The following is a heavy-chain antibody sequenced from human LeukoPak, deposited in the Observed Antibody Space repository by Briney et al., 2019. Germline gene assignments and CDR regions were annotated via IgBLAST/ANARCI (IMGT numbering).Heavy chain of an antibody. D-gene: IGHD1-26*01. CDR3: ARGYSGSYGRFDY. CDR2: IYYSGST. J-gene: IGHJ4*02. V-gene: IGHV4-61*08. CDR1: GGSISSGGYY. Sequence: SETLSLTCTVSGGSISSGGYYWSWIRQPPGKGLEWIGYIYYSGSTSYNPSLKSRVTISVDTSKNQFSLKLSSVTAADTAVYYCARGYSGSYGRFDYWGQGTLVTVSS.